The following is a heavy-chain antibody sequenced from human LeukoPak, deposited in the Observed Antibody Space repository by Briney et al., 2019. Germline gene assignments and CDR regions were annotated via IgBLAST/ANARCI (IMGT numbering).Heavy chain of an antibody. CDR2: IRYDGSNK. J-gene: IGHJ4*02. D-gene: IGHD3-3*01. Sequence: GGSLRLSCAASGFTFSSYGMHWVRQAPGKGLEWVAFIRYDGSNKYYADSVKGRFTISRDNSKNTLYLQMNSLRAEDTAVYYCAKDRDSPPDYDFWSGPMGKTNPRDYYFDYWGQGTLVTVSS. CDR1: GFTFSSYG. CDR3: AKDRDSPPDYDFWSGPMGKTNPRDYYFDY. V-gene: IGHV3-30*02.